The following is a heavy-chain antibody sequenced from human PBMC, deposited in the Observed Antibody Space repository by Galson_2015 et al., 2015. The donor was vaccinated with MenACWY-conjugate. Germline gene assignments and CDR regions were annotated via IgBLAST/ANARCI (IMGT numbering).Heavy chain of an antibody. V-gene: IGHV3-33*01. Sequence: SLRLSCAASGFTFSSYGMHWVRQAPGKGLEWVAVIWYDGSNKYYADSVKGRFTISRDNSKNTLYLQMNSLGAEDTAVYYCARAVRSGIVVVPAAMRAPYYYYGMDVWGQGTTVTVSS. D-gene: IGHD2-2*01. CDR2: IWYDGSNK. J-gene: IGHJ6*02. CDR1: GFTFSSYG. CDR3: ARAVRSGIVVVPAAMRAPYYYYGMDV.